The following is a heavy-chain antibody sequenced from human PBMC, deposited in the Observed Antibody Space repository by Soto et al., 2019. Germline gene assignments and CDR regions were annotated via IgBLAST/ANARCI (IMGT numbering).Heavy chain of an antibody. CDR3: ARDSGSYFSYGMGV. CDR2: IWYDGSNK. J-gene: IGHJ6*02. V-gene: IGHV3-33*01. Sequence: QVQLVESGGGVVQPGRSLRLSCAASGFTFSSYGMHWVRQAPGKGLEWVAVIWYDGSNKYYADSVKGRFTISRDNSKNTLYLQMNSLRAEDTAVYYCARDSGSYFSYGMGVWGQGTTVTVSS. CDR1: GFTFSSYG. D-gene: IGHD1-26*01.